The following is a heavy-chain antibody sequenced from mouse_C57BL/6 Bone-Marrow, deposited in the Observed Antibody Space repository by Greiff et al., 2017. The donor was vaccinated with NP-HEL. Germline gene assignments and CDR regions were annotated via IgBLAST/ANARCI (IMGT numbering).Heavy chain of an antibody. Sequence: VKLQQSGAELVRPGTSVKVSCKASGYAFTNYLIEWVKQRPGQGLEWIGVINPGSGGTNYNEKFKGKATLTADKSSSPAYMQLSSLTCEDSAVYFCASHDYYGSSYAYAMDYWGQGTSVTVSS. V-gene: IGHV1-54*01. J-gene: IGHJ4*01. CDR2: INPGSGGT. CDR3: ASHDYYGSSYAYAMDY. CDR1: GYAFTNYL. D-gene: IGHD1-1*01.